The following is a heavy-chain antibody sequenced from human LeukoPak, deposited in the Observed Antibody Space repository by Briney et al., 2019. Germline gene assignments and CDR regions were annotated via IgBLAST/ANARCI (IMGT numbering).Heavy chain of an antibody. CDR1: GFTFSSYA. CDR3: ARAPFSPYSPPSYFDY. V-gene: IGHV3-30-3*01. J-gene: IGHJ4*02. D-gene: IGHD2-15*01. Sequence: GGSLRLSCAASGFTFSSYAMNWVRQAPGKGLEWVAFISYDGTNKDYADSVMGRFTISRYNSRNTLYLQMNSLRAEDTAVSYCARAPFSPYSPPSYFDYWGQGTLVTAAS. CDR2: ISYDGTNK.